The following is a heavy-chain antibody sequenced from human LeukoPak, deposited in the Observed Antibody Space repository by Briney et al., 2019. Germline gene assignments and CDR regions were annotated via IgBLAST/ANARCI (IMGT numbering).Heavy chain of an antibody. Sequence: GGSLRLSCAASGFTFSDYYMSWIRQAPGKGLEWVSYIISSGSTIYYADSVKGRFTIARDNAKHSLYLQMNSLRAEDTAVYYCATVMIQLPNYWGQGTLVTVSS. CDR3: ATVMIQLPNY. CDR1: GFTFSDYY. V-gene: IGHV3-11*04. CDR2: IISSGSTI. D-gene: IGHD5-18*01. J-gene: IGHJ4*02.